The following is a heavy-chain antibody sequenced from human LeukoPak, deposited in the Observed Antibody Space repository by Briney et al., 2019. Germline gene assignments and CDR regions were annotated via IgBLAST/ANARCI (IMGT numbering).Heavy chain of an antibody. D-gene: IGHD5-18*01. CDR3: AKEQDTAMAIDY. V-gene: IGHV3-30*02. CDR1: GFTFSSYG. J-gene: IGHJ4*02. CDR2: IRYDGSNK. Sequence: PGGSLRLSCAASGFTFSSYGMHWVRQAPGKGLEWVAFIRYDGSNKYYADSVKGRFTISRDNSKNTLYLQMNSLRAEDTAVHYCAKEQDTAMAIDYWGQGTLATVSS.